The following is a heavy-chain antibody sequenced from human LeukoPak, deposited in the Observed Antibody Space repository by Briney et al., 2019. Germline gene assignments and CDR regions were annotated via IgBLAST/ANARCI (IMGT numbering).Heavy chain of an antibody. CDR1: GFTFSSYE. D-gene: IGHD2-15*01. Sequence: PGGSLRLSCADSGFTFSSYEMNWVRQAPGKGLEWVSYISSSGSTIYYADSVKGRFTISRDNAKNSLYLQMNSLRAEDTAVYYCARGPVVVVAAEYYFGYWGQGTLVTVSS. CDR3: ARGPVVVVAAEYYFGY. J-gene: IGHJ4*02. CDR2: ISSSGSTI. V-gene: IGHV3-48*03.